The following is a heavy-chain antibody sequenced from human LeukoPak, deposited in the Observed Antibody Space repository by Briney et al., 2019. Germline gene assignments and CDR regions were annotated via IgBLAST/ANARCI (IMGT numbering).Heavy chain of an antibody. V-gene: IGHV3-7*01. J-gene: IGHJ4*02. D-gene: IGHD2-2*01. CDR3: ARLDGDIVVVPAALDY. CDR2: IKQDGSEK. Sequence: GASLRLSCAASGFTFSSYAMSWVRQAPGKGLEWVANIKQDGSEKYHVDSVKGRFTISRDNAKNSLYLQMNSLRAEDTAVYYCARLDGDIVVVPAALDYWGQGTLVTVSS. CDR1: GFTFSSYA.